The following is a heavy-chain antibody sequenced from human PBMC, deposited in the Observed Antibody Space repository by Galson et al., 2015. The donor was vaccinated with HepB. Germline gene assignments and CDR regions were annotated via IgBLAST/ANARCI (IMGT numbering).Heavy chain of an antibody. CDR1: GFTVSSNY. CDR3: ARGGRRHVLPFDY. D-gene: IGHD6-6*01. CDR2: IYSGGST. V-gene: IGHV3-53*01. J-gene: IGHJ4*02. Sequence: SLRLSCAASGFTVSSNYMSWVRQAPGKGLEWVSVIYSGGSTYYADSVKGRFTISKDNSKNTLYLQMNSLRAEDTAVYYCARGGRRHVLPFDYWGQGTLVTVSS.